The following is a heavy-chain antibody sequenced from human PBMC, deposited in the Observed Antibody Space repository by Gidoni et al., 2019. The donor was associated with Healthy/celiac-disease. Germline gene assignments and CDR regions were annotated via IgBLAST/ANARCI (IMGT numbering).Heavy chain of an antibody. CDR2: MSWNSGSI. CDR1: GFTFDDYA. CDR3: AKDGRIAAAGPIDY. V-gene: IGHV3-9*01. D-gene: IGHD6-13*01. J-gene: IGHJ4*02. Sequence: EVQLVESGGGLVQPGRSLRLSCAASGFTFDDYAMHWVRQAPGKGLEWVSGMSWNSGSIGYADSVKGRFTISRDNAKNSLYLQMNSLRAEDTALYYCAKDGRIAAAGPIDYWGQGTLVTVSS.